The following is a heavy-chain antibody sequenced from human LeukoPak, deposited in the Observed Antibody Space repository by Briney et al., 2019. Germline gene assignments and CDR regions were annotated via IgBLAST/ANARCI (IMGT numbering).Heavy chain of an antibody. Sequence: GGSLRLSCAASGFTFSDFYMTWIRQAPGKGLEWVSYISSRSSTINYADSVKGRFTISRDNAKNSVYLQMNSLRAEDTAAYYCARGGWNIAVWGQGTLVTVSS. V-gene: IGHV3-11*04. J-gene: IGHJ4*02. D-gene: IGHD6-19*01. CDR2: ISSRSSTI. CDR3: ARGGWNIAV. CDR1: GFTFSDFY.